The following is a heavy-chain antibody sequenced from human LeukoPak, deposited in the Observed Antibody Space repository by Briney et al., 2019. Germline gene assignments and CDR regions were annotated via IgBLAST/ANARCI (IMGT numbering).Heavy chain of an antibody. CDR2: IKSKTDGGTT. J-gene: IGHJ4*02. CDR3: NANYDTSDY. Sequence: PGGSLRLSCEASGFTFASYAMSWVRQAPGKGLEWVGRIKSKTDGGTTDYAAPVRGRFTISRDDSKNTLYLQMNSLRTEDTAVYYCNANYDTSDYWGQGTLVTVSS. CDR1: GFTFASYA. D-gene: IGHD3-9*01. V-gene: IGHV3-15*01.